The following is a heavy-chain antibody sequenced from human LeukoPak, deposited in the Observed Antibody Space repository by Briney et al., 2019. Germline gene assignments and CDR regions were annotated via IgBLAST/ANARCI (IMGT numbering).Heavy chain of an antibody. D-gene: IGHD1-26*01. J-gene: IGHJ5*02. CDR3: VRDGALMYSGSYNS. CDR1: GASFSTSSYY. Sequence: PSETLSLTCTVSGASFSTSSYYWGWIRQPPGKGPEWIGSVFHRGTTSYNPSLKSRVTISIDTSKNQFSLKMRSVTAADTAVYFCVRDGALMYSGSYNSWGQGALVTVSS. CDR2: VFHRGTT. V-gene: IGHV4-39*02.